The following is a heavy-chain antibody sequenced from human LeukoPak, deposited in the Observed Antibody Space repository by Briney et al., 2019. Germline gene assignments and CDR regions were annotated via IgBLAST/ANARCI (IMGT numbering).Heavy chain of an antibody. V-gene: IGHV1-8*01. CDR3: ARKMGPYYFDL. CDR2: ISPSSGYT. CDR1: GYTFSSHD. Sequence: GASVKVSCKASGYTFSSHDINWVRQATGQGLEWMGWISPSSGYTDYAQKSQGRVTMTRNTSISTVYMELSSLRSEDTAVYYCARKMGPYYFDLWGRGALVTVSS. D-gene: IGHD2-8*01. J-gene: IGHJ2*01.